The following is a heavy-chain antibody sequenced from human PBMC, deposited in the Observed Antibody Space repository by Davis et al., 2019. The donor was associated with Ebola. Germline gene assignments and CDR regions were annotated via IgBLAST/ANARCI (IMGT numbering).Heavy chain of an antibody. CDR3: ARALWGHGTSIVVVPAAPEYGWFDP. Sequence: PGGSLRLSCAASGFTFSGSAMHWVRQASGKGLEWVGRIRSKANSYATAYAASVKGRFTISRDDSKNTLYLQMNSLRAEDTAVYYCARALWGHGTSIVVVPAAPEYGWFDPWGQGTLVTVSS. V-gene: IGHV3-73*01. CDR2: IRSKANSYAT. D-gene: IGHD2-2*01. J-gene: IGHJ5*02. CDR1: GFTFSGSA.